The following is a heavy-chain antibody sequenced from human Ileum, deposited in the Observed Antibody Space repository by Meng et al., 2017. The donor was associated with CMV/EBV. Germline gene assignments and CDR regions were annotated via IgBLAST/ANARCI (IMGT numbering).Heavy chain of an antibody. V-gene: IGHV3-21*06. CDR2: ISTSGGYI. J-gene: IGHJ4*02. D-gene: IGHD3-22*01. CDR3: ASPYDDTGYYSGY. Sequence: GRSLKISCAASGFTFSSYPMNWVRQAPGKGLEWVSCISTSGGYIHYADSVKGRFTISRDNAKNSLYLQMNSLRAEDTAVYYCASPYDDTGYYSGYWGQGTLVTVSS. CDR1: GFTFSSYP.